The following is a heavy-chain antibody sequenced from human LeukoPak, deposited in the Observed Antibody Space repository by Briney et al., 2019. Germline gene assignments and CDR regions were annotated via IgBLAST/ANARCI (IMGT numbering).Heavy chain of an antibody. CDR2: IYSGGTA. CDR1: GFTVSRKY. D-gene: IGHD4-17*01. V-gene: IGHV3-53*01. CDR3: PHTTGSSDY. J-gene: IGHJ4*02. Sequence: GGSLRLSCAASGFTVSRKYMTWVRQAPGKGLEWVSVIYSGGTASYADSVKGRFTISRDNSKNTLYLQMNSLRAEDTAVYYCPHTTGSSDYWGQGTLVTVSS.